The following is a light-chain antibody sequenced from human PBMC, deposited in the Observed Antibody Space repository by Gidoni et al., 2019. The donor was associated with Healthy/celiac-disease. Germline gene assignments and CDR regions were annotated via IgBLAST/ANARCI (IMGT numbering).Light chain of an antibody. Sequence: EIVLTQSPATLSLSPGERATLSCRASQSVSSYLAWYQQKPGQAPRLLIYDASNRATGIPARFSGRGSGPDFTLTISSLEPEDFAVYYCQQRSNWPGTFGQGTKVEIK. J-gene: IGKJ1*01. V-gene: IGKV3-11*01. CDR2: DAS. CDR1: QSVSSY. CDR3: QQRSNWPGT.